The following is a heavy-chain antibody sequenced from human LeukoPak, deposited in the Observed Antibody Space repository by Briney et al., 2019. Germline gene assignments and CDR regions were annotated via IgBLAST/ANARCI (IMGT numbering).Heavy chain of an antibody. J-gene: IGHJ4*02. V-gene: IGHV4-34*01. CDR1: GGSFSGYY. Sequence: SETLSLTCAVYGGSFSGYYWSWIRQPPGKGLEWIGEINHSGGTNYNPSLKSRVTISVDTSKNQFSLKLSSVTAADTAVYYCARATYCNSTSCYPELDYWGQGTLVTVSS. CDR3: ARATYCNSTSCYPELDY. CDR2: INHSGGT. D-gene: IGHD2-2*01.